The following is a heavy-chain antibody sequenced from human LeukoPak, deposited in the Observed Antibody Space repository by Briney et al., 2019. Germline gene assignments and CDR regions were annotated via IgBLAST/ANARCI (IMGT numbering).Heavy chain of an antibody. V-gene: IGHV4-39*07. Sequence: SETLSLTCNVSGVSISSSSYYWGWIRQPPGKGLEWIGRIYASGSTNYNPSLKSRVTMSVDTSKNLFSLKLTSVTAADTAVYYCARDGGYCSGVTCYNHYYYMDVWGKGTTVTISS. J-gene: IGHJ6*03. CDR2: IYASGST. D-gene: IGHD2-15*01. CDR3: ARDGGYCSGVTCYNHYYYMDV. CDR1: GVSISSSSYY.